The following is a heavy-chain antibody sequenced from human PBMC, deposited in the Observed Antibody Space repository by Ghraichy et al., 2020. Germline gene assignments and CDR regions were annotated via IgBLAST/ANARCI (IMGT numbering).Heavy chain of an antibody. CDR3: ARARVGQFGPDY. CDR1: GGSFSGYY. CDR2: INHSGST. D-gene: IGHD3-10*01. J-gene: IGHJ4*02. Sequence: SETLSLTCAVYGGSFSGYYWSWIRQPPGKGLEWIGEINHSGSTNYNPSLKSRVTISVDTSKNQFSLKLSSVTAADTAVYYCARARVGQFGPDYWGQGTLVTVSS. V-gene: IGHV4-34*01.